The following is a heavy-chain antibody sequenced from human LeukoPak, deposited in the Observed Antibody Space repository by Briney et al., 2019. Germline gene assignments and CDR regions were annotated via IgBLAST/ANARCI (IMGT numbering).Heavy chain of an antibody. D-gene: IGHD6-13*01. CDR3: ARGRIRFVFGSRYWFDP. J-gene: IGHJ5*02. V-gene: IGHV4-59*12. Sequence: SETLSLTCTVSGGSISSYYWSWIRQPPGKGLEWIGYIYYSGSTNYNPSLKSRVTISVDTSKNQFSLKLSSVAAADTAVYYCARGRIRFVFGSRYWFDPWGQGTLVTVSS. CDR1: GGSISSYY. CDR2: IYYSGST.